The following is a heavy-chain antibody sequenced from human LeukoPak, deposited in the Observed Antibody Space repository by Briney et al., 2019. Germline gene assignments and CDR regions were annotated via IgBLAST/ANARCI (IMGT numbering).Heavy chain of an antibody. CDR2: MSYSGSA. CDR3: ARDVWGIGAADGVKNYHYCYMDV. J-gene: IGHJ6*03. D-gene: IGHD6-13*01. Sequence: SETLSLTCTVSGGSINNYYWSWFRQPPGKRLEWIGYMSYSGSANYNPALKSRVTISVDTSKNQFSLKLSSVTAADTAVYYCARDVWGIGAADGVKNYHYCYMDVWSKGTTVTVSS. CDR1: GGSINNYY. V-gene: IGHV4-59*01.